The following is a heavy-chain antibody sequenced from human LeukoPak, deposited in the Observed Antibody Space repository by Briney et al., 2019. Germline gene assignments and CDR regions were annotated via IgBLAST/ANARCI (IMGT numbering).Heavy chain of an antibody. CDR2: IIPIFVTA. J-gene: IGHJ6*03. CDR1: GYTFTGYY. CDR3: ARALRIAARPEYYYYMDV. V-gene: IGHV1-69*05. Sequence: GASVKVSSKPSGYTFTGYYMHWVRHAPGQGLEWMGWIIPIFVTANYAQKFHGRFTITTDESTSRAYMERSSLRSEDTAVYYCARALRIAARPEYYYYMDVWGKGTTVTVSS. D-gene: IGHD6-6*01.